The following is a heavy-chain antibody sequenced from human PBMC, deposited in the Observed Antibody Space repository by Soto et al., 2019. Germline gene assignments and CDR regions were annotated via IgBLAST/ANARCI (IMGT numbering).Heavy chain of an antibody. CDR2: VNPILSMS. V-gene: IGHV1-69*02. CDR3: ATSYGSGYRAFDY. D-gene: IGHD3-10*01. Sequence: QVQLVQSGAELKKPGSSVKVSCKASGDTFSFYTINWVRQAPGLGLEWMGRVNPILSMSNYAQKFQGRVTMTADKSTSTDYMELRSLGSEDTAFYYCATSYGSGYRAFDYWGQGALVTVSS. J-gene: IGHJ4*02. CDR1: GDTFSFYT.